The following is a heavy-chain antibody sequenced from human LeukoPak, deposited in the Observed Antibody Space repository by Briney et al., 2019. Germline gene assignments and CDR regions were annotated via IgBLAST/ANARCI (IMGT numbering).Heavy chain of an antibody. Sequence: QSGGSLRLSCAASGFTFSNYAMHWVRQAPGKGLEWVAVISYDGSNKYYADSVKGRFTISRDNSKNTLYLHMNSLRAEDTAVYYCARDPPREFGDYYYYYYGMDVWGQGTTVTVSS. CDR3: ARDPPREFGDYYYYYYGMDV. V-gene: IGHV3-30-3*01. CDR1: GFTFSNYA. J-gene: IGHJ6*02. CDR2: ISYDGSNK. D-gene: IGHD3-10*01.